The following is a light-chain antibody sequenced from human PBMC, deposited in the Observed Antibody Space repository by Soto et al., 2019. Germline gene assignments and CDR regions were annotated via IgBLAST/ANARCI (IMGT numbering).Light chain of an antibody. CDR1: QSVSSSN. J-gene: IGKJ1*01. CDR2: DAS. CDR3: QQRSKWRT. Sequence: PGERATLSCRASQSVSSSNLAWYQQKPGQAPRLLIYDASKRATGIPARFSGSGFGTDFTLTISSLEPEDFAVYYCQQRSKWRTFGQGTKVDIK. V-gene: IGKV3-11*01.